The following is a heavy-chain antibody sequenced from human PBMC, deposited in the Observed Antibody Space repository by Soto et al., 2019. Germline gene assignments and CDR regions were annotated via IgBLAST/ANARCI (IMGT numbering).Heavy chain of an antibody. J-gene: IGHJ4*02. CDR3: ARRTHDILSGYDDY. D-gene: IGHD3-9*01. CDR2: IYYSGST. CDR1: GGSISSSSYY. V-gene: IGHV4-39*01. Sequence: QLQLQESGPGLVKPSETLSLTCTVSGGSISSSSYYWGWIRQPPGKGLEWIGSIYYSGSTYSNPSPKSRVTISVDTSKNQCSLKLGSVTAADTAVYYCARRTHDILSGYDDYWGQGTLVTVSS.